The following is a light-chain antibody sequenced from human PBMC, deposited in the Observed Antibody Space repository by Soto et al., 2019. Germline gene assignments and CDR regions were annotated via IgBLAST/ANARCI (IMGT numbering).Light chain of an antibody. V-gene: IGLV2-23*01. J-gene: IGLJ3*02. Sequence: QSALTQPASVSGSPGQSITISCTGTSSDLGSYDLVSWYQQHPGKAPKLMVYEGSKRPSGVSDRFSGSKSAYTAFLTISGVQADDEADYYCSSYAGSSTWVFGGGTKLT. CDR2: EGS. CDR1: SSDLGSYDL. CDR3: SSYAGSSTWV.